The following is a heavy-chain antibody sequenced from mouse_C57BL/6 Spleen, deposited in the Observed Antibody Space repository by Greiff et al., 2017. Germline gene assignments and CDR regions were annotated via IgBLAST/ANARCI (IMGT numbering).Heavy chain of an antibody. CDR2: IYPSDSET. Sequence: QVQLQQPGAELVRPGSSVKLSCKASGYTFTSYWMDWVKQRPGQGLEWIGNIYPSDSETHYNQKFKDKATLTVDKSSSTAYMQLSSLTSEDSAVYYWARSEGSWFAYWGQGTLVTVSA. J-gene: IGHJ3*01. V-gene: IGHV1-61*01. CDR1: GYTFTSYW. CDR3: ARSEGSWFAY.